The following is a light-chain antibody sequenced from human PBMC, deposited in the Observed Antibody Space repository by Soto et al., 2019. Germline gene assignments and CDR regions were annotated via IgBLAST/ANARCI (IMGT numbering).Light chain of an antibody. CDR1: SSNIGAGYD. CDR3: GTWDSSLDAYV. CDR2: DNN. V-gene: IGLV1-51*01. Sequence: QSVLTQPPSVSGAPGQWVTISCTGSSSNIGAGYDVQWYQQLPGTAPKLLIYDNNKRPSGIPDRFSGSKSGTSATLGITGLQTGDEADYYCGTWDSSLDAYVFGAGTKVTVL. J-gene: IGLJ1*01.